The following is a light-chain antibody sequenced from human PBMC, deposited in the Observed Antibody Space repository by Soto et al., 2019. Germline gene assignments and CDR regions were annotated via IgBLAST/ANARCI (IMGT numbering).Light chain of an antibody. Sequence: EIVLTQSPATLSLSPGDRATLSCRASQSVTSSLAWFQQKPGQAPRLLIYDVSRRATAIPARFSGSGSGTDFTLTISSLEPEDFAFYYCQQYNNWPSTFGQGT. CDR1: QSVTSS. CDR3: QQYNNWPST. V-gene: IGKV3-11*01. J-gene: IGKJ1*01. CDR2: DVS.